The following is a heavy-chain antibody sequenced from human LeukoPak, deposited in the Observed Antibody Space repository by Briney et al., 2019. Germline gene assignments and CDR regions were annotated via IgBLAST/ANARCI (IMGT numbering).Heavy chain of an antibody. CDR2: IYYSGST. CDR1: GGSISSYY. J-gene: IGHJ6*02. CDR3: ARHNFYCSSTSCYYYYGMDV. V-gene: IGHV4-59*08. Sequence: SETLSLTCTVSGGSISSYYWSWIRQPPGKGLEWIGYIYYSGSTNYNPSLKSRVTISVDTSKNQFSLKLSSVTAADTAVYYCARHNFYCSSTSCYYYYGMDVWGQGTTVTVSS. D-gene: IGHD2-2*01.